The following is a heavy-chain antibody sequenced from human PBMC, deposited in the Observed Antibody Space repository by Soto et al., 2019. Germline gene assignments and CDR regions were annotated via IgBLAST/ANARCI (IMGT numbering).Heavy chain of an antibody. CDR3: AKIEMGWFDH. CDR2: ISGSGGHT. J-gene: IGHJ5*02. Sequence: LXLXCTGSGFRFFSXDMSWVRQAPGKGLEWVSTISGSGGHTYYADSVKGRFVVSRDNDKNTVYLNMRSLTGEDTAVYFCAKIEMGWFDHWGQGTQGTVS. D-gene: IGHD2-8*01. CDR1: GFRFFSXD. V-gene: IGHV3-23*01.